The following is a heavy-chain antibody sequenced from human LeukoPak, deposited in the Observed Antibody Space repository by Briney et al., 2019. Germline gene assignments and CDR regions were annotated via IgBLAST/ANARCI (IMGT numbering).Heavy chain of an antibody. Sequence: SETLSLTCTVSGGSIIIYYWNWIRQPAGKGLEWIGRVYSSGSTNYNPSLKSRVTMSVDTSKNHFSLKVSSVTAADTAVYFCAREITSGVYLLDYWGQGSLVTVSS. CDR1: GGSIIIYY. J-gene: IGHJ4*02. CDR2: VYSSGST. D-gene: IGHD2-15*01. CDR3: AREITSGVYLLDY. V-gene: IGHV4-4*07.